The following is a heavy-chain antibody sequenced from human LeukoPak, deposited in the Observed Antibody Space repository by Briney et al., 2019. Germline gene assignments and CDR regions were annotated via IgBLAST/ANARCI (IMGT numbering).Heavy chain of an antibody. V-gene: IGHV3-23*01. CDR3: AKIGVIGNWYFQI. CDR2: ISSSGGET. Sequence: GGSLSLTCAASGFTFSSHGMSWVRQTPGTGLEWVSSISSSGGETFYADPVKGRFTVFRDNSKNTLYLQINSLRVEDTATYYCAKIGVIGNWYFQIWGRRTLVTVSS. CDR1: GFTFSSHG. D-gene: IGHD2-21*01. J-gene: IGHJ2*01.